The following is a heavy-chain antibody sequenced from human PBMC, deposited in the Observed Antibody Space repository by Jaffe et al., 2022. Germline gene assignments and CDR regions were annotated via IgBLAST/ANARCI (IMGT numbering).Heavy chain of an antibody. Sequence: EVQLVESGGGLVQPGGSLRLSCAASGFTFSSYWMSWVRQAPGKGLEWVANIKQDGSEKYYVDSVKGRFTISRDNAKNSLYLQMNSLRAEDTAVYYCARVSTYYYGSGAYYYYYYYMDVWGKGTTVTVSS. CDR1: GFTFSSYW. J-gene: IGHJ6*03. CDR2: IKQDGSEK. CDR3: ARVSTYYYGSGAYYYYYYYMDV. D-gene: IGHD3-10*01. V-gene: IGHV3-7*05.